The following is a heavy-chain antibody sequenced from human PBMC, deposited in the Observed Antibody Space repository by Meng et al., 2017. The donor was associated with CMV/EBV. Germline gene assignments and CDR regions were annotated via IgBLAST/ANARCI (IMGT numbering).Heavy chain of an antibody. V-gene: IGHV3-48*03. J-gene: IGHJ5*02. CDR1: GFTFSDYE. Sequence: GESLKISCAASGFTFSDYEMNWVRQAPGKGLEWISYISSSGSTIYYADSVKGRFTISRDNAKNSLYLQMNSLRAEDTAVYYCARDLRDWFDPWGQGTLVTVSS. CDR2: ISSSGSTI. D-gene: IGHD3-16*01. CDR3: ARDLRDWFDP.